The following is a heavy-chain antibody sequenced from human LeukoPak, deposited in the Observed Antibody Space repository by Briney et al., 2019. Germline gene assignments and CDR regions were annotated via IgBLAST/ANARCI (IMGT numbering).Heavy chain of an antibody. CDR1: GFTFSSYA. D-gene: IGHD3-22*01. J-gene: IGHJ4*02. CDR3: AKDLYYYDSSGYYYAVDY. V-gene: IGHV3-23*01. Sequence: PGGSLRLSCAASGFTFSSYAMSWVRQAPGKGLEWVSSISGSGDSTYYAESVKGRFTISRDNSKNTLYLQMNSLRAEDTAVYYCAKDLYYYDSSGYYYAVDYWGQGTLVTVSS. CDR2: ISGSGDST.